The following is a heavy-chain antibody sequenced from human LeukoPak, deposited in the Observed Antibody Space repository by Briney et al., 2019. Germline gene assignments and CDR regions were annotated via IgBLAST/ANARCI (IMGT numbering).Heavy chain of an antibody. J-gene: IGHJ4*02. D-gene: IGHD3-22*01. Sequence: PGGSLRLSCTASGFTVSSHYMSWVRQAPGKGLEWVSVTYSAGSTYYADSVKGRFTISRDNSKNTLYLQMNSLRAEDTAVYYCARFSGSSGYSHFDYWGQGTLVTVSS. V-gene: IGHV3-53*01. CDR1: GFTVSSHY. CDR2: TYSAGST. CDR3: ARFSGSSGYSHFDY.